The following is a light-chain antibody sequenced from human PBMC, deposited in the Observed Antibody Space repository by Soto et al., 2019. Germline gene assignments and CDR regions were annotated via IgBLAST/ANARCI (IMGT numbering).Light chain of an antibody. J-gene: IGKJ1*01. CDR2: AAS. CDR1: QSMSSY. V-gene: IGKV1-39*01. Sequence: DIQMTQSPSSLSAPVGDRVTITCRASQSMSSYLNWYQQKPGKAPKLLIYAASSLQSGVPSRFSGSGSGTDFTLTISSLQPEDFATYYCQQSYNSPLTFGQGTKVEIK. CDR3: QQSYNSPLT.